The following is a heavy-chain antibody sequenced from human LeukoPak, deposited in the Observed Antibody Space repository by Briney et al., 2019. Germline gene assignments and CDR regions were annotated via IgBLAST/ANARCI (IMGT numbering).Heavy chain of an antibody. CDR3: ARLPYCGGDCYPNWFDP. CDR2: IYPGDSDT. J-gene: IGHJ5*02. Sequence: GESLKISCKGSGYSFTSYWIGWVRQMPGKGLEWMGIIYPGDSDTRYSPSFQGQVTISADKSISTAYLQWNSLKASDTAMYYCARLPYCGGDCYPNWFDPWGQGNLVTVSS. CDR1: GYSFTSYW. D-gene: IGHD2-21*02. V-gene: IGHV5-51*01.